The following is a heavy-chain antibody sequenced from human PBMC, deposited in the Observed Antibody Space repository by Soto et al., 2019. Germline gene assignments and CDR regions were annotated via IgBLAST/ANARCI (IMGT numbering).Heavy chain of an antibody. V-gene: IGHV4-59*01. Sequence: SETLSLTCTVSGGSISNYCWSWIRQPPGKGLEWIGYVYYSGTTNYNPSLKSRLTISVDTSKNQFSLRLSSVAAADTAVYYCARGGGRFDSWGQGTLVTVSS. D-gene: IGHD2-15*01. CDR3: ARGGGRFDS. CDR2: VYYSGTT. J-gene: IGHJ4*02. CDR1: GGSISNYC.